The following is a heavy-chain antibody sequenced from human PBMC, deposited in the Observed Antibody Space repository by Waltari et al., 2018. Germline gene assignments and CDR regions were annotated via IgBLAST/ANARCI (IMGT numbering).Heavy chain of an antibody. V-gene: IGHV1-69*13. Sequence: QVQLVQSGAEVKKPGSSVKVSCKASGGTFGSYAISWVRQAPGQGLEWMGGVIPMLCTANTAEKFQDRVTITADESTSTAYMELSGLRSEDTAVYYCRRRVATMNYYYGMDVWGQGTTVTVSS. D-gene: IGHD5-12*01. CDR3: RRRVATMNYYYGMDV. CDR1: GGTFGSYA. J-gene: IGHJ6*02. CDR2: VIPMLCTA.